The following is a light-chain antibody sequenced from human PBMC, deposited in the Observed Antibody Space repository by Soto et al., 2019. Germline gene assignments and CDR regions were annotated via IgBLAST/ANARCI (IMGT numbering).Light chain of an antibody. CDR3: QSYDSSLSGVV. V-gene: IGLV1-40*01. Sequence: QSVLTQPPSVSGAPGQRVTISCTGSSSNIGTRYDVHWYQQLPGTAPKLLIYTNNNRPPGVPDRFSGSKSGTSASLAITGLQAEDEADYYCQSYDSSLSGVVFGGGTKLTVL. CDR2: TNN. J-gene: IGLJ2*01. CDR1: SSNIGTRYD.